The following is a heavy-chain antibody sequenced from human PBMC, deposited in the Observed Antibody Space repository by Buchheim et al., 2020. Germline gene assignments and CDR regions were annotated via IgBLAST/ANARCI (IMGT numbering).Heavy chain of an antibody. Sequence: QVQLVQSGAEVKKPGASVKVSCKASGYTFTGYYMHWVRQAPGQGLEWMGWINPNSGGTNYAQKFQGWVTMTRDTSISTAYMELSRLRSDAAAVYYCAGEQDYGDYEGIYGMDVWGQGTT. D-gene: IGHD4-17*01. CDR1: GYTFTGYY. V-gene: IGHV1-2*04. J-gene: IGHJ6*02. CDR3: AGEQDYGDYEGIYGMDV. CDR2: INPNSGGT.